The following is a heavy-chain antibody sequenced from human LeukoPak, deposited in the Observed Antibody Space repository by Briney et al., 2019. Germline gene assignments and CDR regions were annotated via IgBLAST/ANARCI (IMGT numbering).Heavy chain of an antibody. CDR1: GFTFSNYY. CDR2: ISTGSSYT. D-gene: IGHD5/OR15-5a*01. V-gene: IGHV3-11*06. Sequence: GGSLRLSCAASGFTFSNYYMSWIRQAPGKGLEWVSYISTGSSYTNYADSVRGRFTISRDNAKSSLYLQMNSLRAEDTAVYYCARTSSSVLDYWSQGTLVTVSS. CDR3: ARTSSSVLDY. J-gene: IGHJ4*02.